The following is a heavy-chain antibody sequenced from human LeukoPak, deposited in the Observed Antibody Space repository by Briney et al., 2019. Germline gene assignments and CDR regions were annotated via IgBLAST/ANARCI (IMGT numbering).Heavy chain of an antibody. CDR1: GGSISSYY. Sequence: SETLSLTCTVPGGSISSYYWSWIRQPAGKGLEWFGRIYTSESTNYNPSLKSRVTMSVDTSKNQFSLKLGSVTAADTAVYYCARGRVATITPFDYWGQGTLVTVSS. V-gene: IGHV4-4*07. J-gene: IGHJ4*02. D-gene: IGHD5-24*01. CDR2: IYTSEST. CDR3: ARGRVATITPFDY.